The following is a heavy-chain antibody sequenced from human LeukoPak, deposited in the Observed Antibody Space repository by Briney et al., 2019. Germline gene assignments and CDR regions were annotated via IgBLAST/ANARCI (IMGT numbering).Heavy chain of an antibody. CDR2: ITWDGGST. CDR1: GFTFHDYA. V-gene: IGHV3-43D*03. J-gene: IGHJ4*02. Sequence: PGGSLRLSCAASGFTFHDYAMHSVRQAPGRGLEWVSLITWDGGSTYYTDSVKGRSTISRDSSRNSLSLQMSSLRVEDTALYYCAKEAGTRPHLPYYFDSWGQGTLVTVSS. D-gene: IGHD1/OR15-1a*01. CDR3: AKEAGTRPHLPYYFDS.